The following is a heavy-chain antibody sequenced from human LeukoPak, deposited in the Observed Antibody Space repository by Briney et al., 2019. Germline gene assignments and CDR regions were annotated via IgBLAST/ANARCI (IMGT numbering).Heavy chain of an antibody. CDR2: ISSSGSTR. J-gene: IGHJ4*02. D-gene: IGHD5-12*01. CDR1: GFTFSDYY. V-gene: IGHV3-11*04. CDR3: GRDKTSGYGIDY. Sequence: GGSLRLSCAASGFTFSDYYMSWIRQAPGKGLEWVSHISSSGSTRYYADSVKGRFTTSRDNSKNTLYLQMNSLRAEDTAVYYCGRDKTSGYGIDYWGQGTLVTVSS.